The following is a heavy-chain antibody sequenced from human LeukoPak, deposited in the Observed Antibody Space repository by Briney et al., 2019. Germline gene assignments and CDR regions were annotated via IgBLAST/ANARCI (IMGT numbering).Heavy chain of an antibody. D-gene: IGHD2-2*01. Sequence: ASVKVSCKASGYTFTSYAMNWVRQAPGQGLEWMGWINTNTGNPTYAQGFTGRFVFSLDTSVSTAYLQISSLKAEDTAVYYCATHHTSRYSHYYFDYWGQGTLVTVSS. CDR2: INTNTGNP. J-gene: IGHJ4*02. CDR1: GYTFTSYA. V-gene: IGHV7-4-1*02. CDR3: ATHHTSRYSHYYFDY.